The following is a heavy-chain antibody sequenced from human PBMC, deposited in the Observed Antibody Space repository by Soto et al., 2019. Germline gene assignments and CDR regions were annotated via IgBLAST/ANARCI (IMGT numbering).Heavy chain of an antibody. D-gene: IGHD3-22*01. CDR2: ISYDGSNK. V-gene: IGHV3-30-3*01. Sequence: LRLSCAASGFTFSSYAMHWVRQAPGKGLEWVAVISYDGSNKYYADSVKGRFTISRDNSKNTLYLQMNSLRAEDTAVYYCARNGVIVVVINSNGILDYWGQGTLVTVSS. CDR1: GFTFSSYA. J-gene: IGHJ4*02. CDR3: ARNGVIVVVINSNGILDY.